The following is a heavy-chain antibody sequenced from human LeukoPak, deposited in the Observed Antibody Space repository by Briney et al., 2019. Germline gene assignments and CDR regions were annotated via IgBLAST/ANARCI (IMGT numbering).Heavy chain of an antibody. V-gene: IGHV1-69*04. CDR3: AREEIVVVPAANYYYGMDV. CDR1: GGTFISYA. D-gene: IGHD2-2*01. Sequence: SVKVSCKASGGTFISYAISWVRQAPGQGLEWMGRIIPILGIANYAQKFQGRVTITADKSTSTAYMELSSLRSEDTAVYYCAREEIVVVPAANYYYGMDVWGQGTTVTVSS. J-gene: IGHJ6*02. CDR2: IIPILGIA.